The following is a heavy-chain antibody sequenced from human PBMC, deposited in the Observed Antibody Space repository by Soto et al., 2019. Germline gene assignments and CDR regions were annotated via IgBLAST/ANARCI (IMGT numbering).Heavy chain of an antibody. J-gene: IGHJ4*02. CDR1: GGTFSSYA. V-gene: IGHV1-69*13. D-gene: IGHD2-21*02. CDR2: IIPIFGTA. CDR3: ARDGACGGDCYAWIG. Sequence: ASVKVSCKASGGTFSSYAISWVRQAPGQGLEWMGGIIPIFGTANYAQKFQGRVTITADESTSTAYMELSSLRSEDTAVYYCARDGACGGDCYAWIGWGQGTLVTSPQ.